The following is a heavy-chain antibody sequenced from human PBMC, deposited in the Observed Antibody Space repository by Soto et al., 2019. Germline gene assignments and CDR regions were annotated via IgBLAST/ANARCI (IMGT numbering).Heavy chain of an antibody. Sequence: LSLTCSVSGGSISTVGHYWTWIRQPPGRGLEWIGSIYHTGSTYYSKSLRSRLTMSVDTSKSQFSLRLSSVTAADTAVYYCARATGTLRSRNCDYWGQGSLVTVSS. CDR1: GGSISTVGHY. CDR3: ARATGTLRSRNCDY. J-gene: IGHJ4*02. CDR2: IYHTGST. D-gene: IGHD1-1*01. V-gene: IGHV4-31*03.